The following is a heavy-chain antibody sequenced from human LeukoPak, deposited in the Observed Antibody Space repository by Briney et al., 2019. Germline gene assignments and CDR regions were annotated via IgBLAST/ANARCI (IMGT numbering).Heavy chain of an antibody. CDR2: ISAYNGNT. Sequence: ASVKVSCKASGYTFTSYGISWVRQAPGQGLEWMAWISAYNGNTNYAQKLQGRVTMTTDTSTSTAYMELRSLRSDDTAVYYCAREPDEFWSGYLVGNFDYWGQGTLVTVSS. D-gene: IGHD3-3*01. V-gene: IGHV1-18*01. CDR1: GYTFTSYG. CDR3: AREPDEFWSGYLVGNFDY. J-gene: IGHJ4*02.